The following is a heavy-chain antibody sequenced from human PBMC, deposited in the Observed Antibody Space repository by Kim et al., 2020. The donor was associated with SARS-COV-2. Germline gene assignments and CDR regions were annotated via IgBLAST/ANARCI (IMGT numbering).Heavy chain of an antibody. CDR2: ISSSSSYI. J-gene: IGHJ3*02. Sequence: GGSLRLSCAASGFTFSSYSMNWVRQAPGKGLEWVSSISSSSSYIYYADSVKGRFTISRDNAKNSLYLQMNSLRAEDTAVYYCASLLFQNYDILEPDAFDIWGQGTMVTVSS. CDR3: ASLLFQNYDILEPDAFDI. V-gene: IGHV3-21*01. D-gene: IGHD3-9*01. CDR1: GFTFSSYS.